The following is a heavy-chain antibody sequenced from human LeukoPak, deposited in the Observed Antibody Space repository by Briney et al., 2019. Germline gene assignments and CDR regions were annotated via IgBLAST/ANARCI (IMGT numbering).Heavy chain of an antibody. CDR3: AKDQYGGNPQYYFDY. J-gene: IGHJ4*02. CDR1: GFTFSSYA. V-gene: IGHV3-23*01. Sequence: GGSLRLSCAASGFTFSSYAMSWVRQAPGKGVDWVSAISGSGGNTYYADSVKGRFTISRDNSKNTLYLKMNSLRAEDTAVYYCAKDQYGGNPQYYFDYWGQGTLVTVSS. CDR2: ISGSGGNT. D-gene: IGHD4-23*01.